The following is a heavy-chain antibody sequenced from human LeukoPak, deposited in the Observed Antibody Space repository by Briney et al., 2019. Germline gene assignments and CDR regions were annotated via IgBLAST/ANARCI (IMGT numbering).Heavy chain of an antibody. CDR1: GFNISPFW. D-gene: IGHD2-15*01. CDR3: ARDRNYCSSDRCYDAFDI. CDR2: IRGDGSRL. Sequence: GGSLRLSCVASGFNISPFWMTWVRQAPDKGLEWVANIRGDGSRLYYVDSVKGRFTISRDNAKNSLYPQMSNLRADDTSVYYCARDRNYCSSDRCYDAFDIWGQGTMVTVSS. V-gene: IGHV3-7*01. J-gene: IGHJ3*02.